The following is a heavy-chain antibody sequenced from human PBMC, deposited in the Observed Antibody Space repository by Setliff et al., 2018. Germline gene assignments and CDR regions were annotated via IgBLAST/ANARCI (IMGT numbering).Heavy chain of an antibody. CDR2: IFWSGTT. D-gene: IGHD6-19*01. CDR3: ARLGQWRVLGFFDY. J-gene: IGHJ4*02. V-gene: IGHV4-38-2*01. CDR1: GYSISSGYY. Sequence: SETLSLTCSVSGYSISSGYYWGWIRQPPGKGLEWTGTIFWSGTTYYNPSLNSRGTISVDTSRDQFSLRLSSVTAADTAVYYCARLGQWRVLGFFDYWGQGALVTVSS.